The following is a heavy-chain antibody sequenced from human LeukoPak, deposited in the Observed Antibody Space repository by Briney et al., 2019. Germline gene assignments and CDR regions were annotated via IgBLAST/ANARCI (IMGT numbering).Heavy chain of an antibody. CDR1: GYTFTSYD. D-gene: IGHD5-12*01. CDR3: ARVRARGYSGYALSS. Sequence: ASVKVSCKASGYTFTSYDINWVRQATRQGLEWMGWMNPNSGNTGYAQKFQGRVTMTRNTSISTAYMELSSLRSEDTAAYYCARVRARGYSGYALSSWGQGTLVTVSS. CDR2: MNPNSGNT. V-gene: IGHV1-8*01. J-gene: IGHJ4*02.